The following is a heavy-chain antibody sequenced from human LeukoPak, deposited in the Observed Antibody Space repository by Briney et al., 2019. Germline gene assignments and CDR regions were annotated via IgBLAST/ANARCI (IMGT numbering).Heavy chain of an antibody. CDR2: ISYDGSNK. V-gene: IGHV3-30-3*01. D-gene: IGHD1-26*01. CDR1: GFTFSSYA. Sequence: GGSLRLSYAASGFTFSSYAMHWVRQAPGKGLGWVAVISYDGSNKYYADSVKGRFTISRDSSKNTLFLHMNTLRAEDTAIYYCAKDRTVGASYWYFDLWGRGTLVTVSS. J-gene: IGHJ2*01. CDR3: AKDRTVGASYWYFDL.